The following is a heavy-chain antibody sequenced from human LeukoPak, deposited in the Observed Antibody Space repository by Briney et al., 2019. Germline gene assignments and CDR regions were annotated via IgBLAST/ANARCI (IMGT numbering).Heavy chain of an antibody. V-gene: IGHV1-69*05. CDR1: GGTFSSYA. Sequence: ASVKVSCKDSGGTFSSYAISWVRQAPGQGLEWMGGIIPIFGTANYAQKFQGRVTITRDTSASTVYMELSSLRSEDTAVYYCARDLDSSREDVWGQGTTVTVSS. J-gene: IGHJ6*02. CDR3: ARDLDSSREDV. D-gene: IGHD3-22*01. CDR2: IIPIFGTA.